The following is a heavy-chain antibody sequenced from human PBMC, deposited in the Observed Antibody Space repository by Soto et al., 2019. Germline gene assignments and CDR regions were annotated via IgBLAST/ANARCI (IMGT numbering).Heavy chain of an antibody. D-gene: IGHD3-10*01. CDR2: IHHSGST. J-gene: IGHJ1*01. CDR1: GGSISSGGYY. Sequence: QVQLQESGPGLVKASQTLSLTCNVSGGSISSGGYYWTWIRQPPGKGLEWIGNIHHSGSTFYNPSLKSRVSISVVTSKNQFSLKLSSVTAADTAVYFCVRGVLSWGQGTLVTVTS. CDR3: VRGVLS. V-gene: IGHV4-31*03.